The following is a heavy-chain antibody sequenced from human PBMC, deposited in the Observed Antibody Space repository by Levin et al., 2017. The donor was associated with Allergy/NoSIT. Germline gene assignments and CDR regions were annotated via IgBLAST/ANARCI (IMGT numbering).Heavy chain of an antibody. D-gene: IGHD2-2*01. CDR3: ARLLIVVVPAAID. Sequence: RSQTLSLTCTVSGGSISSSSYYWGWIRQPPGKGLEWIGSIYYSGSTYYNPSLKSRVTISVDTSKNQFSLKLSSVTAADTAVYYCARLLIVVVPAAIDWGQGTLVTVSS. J-gene: IGHJ4*02. CDR1: GGSISSSSYY. CDR2: IYYSGST. V-gene: IGHV4-39*01.